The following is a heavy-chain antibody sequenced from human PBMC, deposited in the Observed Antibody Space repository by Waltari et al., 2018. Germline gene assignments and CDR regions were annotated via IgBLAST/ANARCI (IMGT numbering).Heavy chain of an antibody. CDR2: IYTSGST. V-gene: IGHV4-4*07. CDR3: ARGTAARANYSYYYSMDV. J-gene: IGHJ6*03. D-gene: IGHD6-6*01. Sequence: QVQLQESGPGLVKPSETLSLTCTVSGGPISGYYWSWIRKPAGEALAWIGHIYTSGSTNHNPSLKSRVTMSVDTSKNQFSLKLRSVPAADTAVYYCARGTAARANYSYYYSMDVWGKGTTVTISS. CDR1: GGPISGYY.